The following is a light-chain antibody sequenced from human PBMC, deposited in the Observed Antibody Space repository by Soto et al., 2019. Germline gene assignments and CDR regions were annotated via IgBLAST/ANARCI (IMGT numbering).Light chain of an antibody. CDR3: QQYNILWT. CDR2: KAS. Sequence: DIQMTQSPSTLSASVGDRVTITCRASQSISSWLAWYQQKPGKAPKLLIYKASSLESGVPSRFSGSGSGTEFTLTITCLQPDDFATYYCQQYNILWTFGQGTKVEIK. V-gene: IGKV1-5*03. CDR1: QSISSW. J-gene: IGKJ1*01.